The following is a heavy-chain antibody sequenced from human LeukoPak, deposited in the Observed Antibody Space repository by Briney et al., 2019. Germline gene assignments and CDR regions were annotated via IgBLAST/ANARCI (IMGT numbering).Heavy chain of an antibody. J-gene: IGHJ6*03. CDR1: GYTFSTYG. D-gene: IGHD5-24*01. CDR2: ISSTGGST. Sequence: PGGSLRLSCAASGYTFSTYGMHWVRQAPGKGLECVSAISSTGGSTYYANSVKGRFTISRDNSKNTLYLQMGSLRAEDMAVYYCARVSVEMATITNYYYYMDVWGKGTTVTVSS. CDR3: ARVSVEMATITNYYYYMDV. V-gene: IGHV3-64*01.